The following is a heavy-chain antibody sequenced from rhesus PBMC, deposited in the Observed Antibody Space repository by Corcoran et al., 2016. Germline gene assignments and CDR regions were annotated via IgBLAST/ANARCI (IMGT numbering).Heavy chain of an antibody. D-gene: IGHD6-31*01. Sequence: QLQLQESGPGLVKPSETLSLTCAVSGGSISRGYGWSWFRQHPGKGLEWIGHIFGSMGSTYYNPSLKSRVTSSKDTSKNQFSLKLSSVTAADTAVYYCARDQGIAAAGDFDYWGQGVLVTVSS. V-gene: IGHV4S7*01. CDR1: GGSISRGYG. J-gene: IGHJ4*01. CDR3: ARDQGIAAAGDFDY. CDR2: IFGSMGST.